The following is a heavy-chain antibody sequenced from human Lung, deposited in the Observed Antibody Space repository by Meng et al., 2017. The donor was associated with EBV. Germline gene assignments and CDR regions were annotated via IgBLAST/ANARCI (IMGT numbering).Heavy chain of an antibody. V-gene: IGHV4-4*02. Sequence: VHLRGSGQSLGNLCGTLSFVCAVSGDSITNHNWWAWDRQPPGKGLEWSGEIPHRGSSAYNPSLKSRVSMSIDKSKNQFSLKLTSVTAADTAVYHCLRGSGGSVWGQGTLVTVSS. D-gene: IGHD3-10*01. CDR1: GDSITNHNW. J-gene: IGHJ1*01. CDR3: LRGSGGSV. CDR2: IPHRGSS.